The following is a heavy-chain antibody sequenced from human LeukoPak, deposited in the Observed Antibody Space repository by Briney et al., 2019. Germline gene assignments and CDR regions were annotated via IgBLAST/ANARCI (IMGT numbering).Heavy chain of an antibody. J-gene: IGHJ4*02. Sequence: GGSLRLSCAASGFTVSSNYMSWVRQAPGEGLEWVSVIYSGGSTYYADSVKGRFTISRDNSKNTLYLQMNSLRAEDTAVYYCAREGSYYDSSGYYSSFDYWGQGTLVTVSS. CDR1: GFTVSSNY. V-gene: IGHV3-53*01. CDR3: AREGSYYDSSGYYSSFDY. D-gene: IGHD3-22*01. CDR2: IYSGGST.